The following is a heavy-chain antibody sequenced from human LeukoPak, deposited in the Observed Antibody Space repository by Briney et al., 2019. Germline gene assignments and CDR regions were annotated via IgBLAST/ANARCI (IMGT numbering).Heavy chain of an antibody. CDR2: INPNSGGT. Sequence: GASEKVSCKASGYTFTGYYMHWVRQAPGQGLEWMGRINPNSGGTNYAQKFQGRVTMTRDTSISTAYMELSRLRSDDTAVYYCASERGLYDSSGYYYDGNSNYWGQGTLVTVSS. J-gene: IGHJ4*02. CDR1: GYTFTGYY. CDR3: ASERGLYDSSGYYYDGNSNY. D-gene: IGHD3-22*01. V-gene: IGHV1-2*06.